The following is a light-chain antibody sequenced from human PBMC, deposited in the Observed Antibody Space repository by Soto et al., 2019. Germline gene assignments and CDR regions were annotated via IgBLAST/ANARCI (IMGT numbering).Light chain of an antibody. Sequence: QSVLTQPRSVSGSPGQSVTISCTGTSSDVGGYNYVSWYQQHPGKAPKLMIYDVIKRPSGVPDRFSGSKSGNTASLTISGLQAEDEADYYCCSYAGSSVLFGGGTKLTVL. CDR3: CSYAGSSVL. CDR2: DVI. CDR1: SSDVGGYNY. J-gene: IGLJ2*01. V-gene: IGLV2-11*01.